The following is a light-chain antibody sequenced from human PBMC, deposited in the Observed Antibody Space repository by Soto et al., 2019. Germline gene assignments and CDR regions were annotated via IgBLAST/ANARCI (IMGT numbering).Light chain of an antibody. V-gene: IGKV3-11*01. Sequence: EIVLTQSPATLSLSPGERATLSCRASQSVSSYLAWYQQKPGQAPRLLIYDASNRATGIPARFSGSGSATDSPLTISSLEPEDFAVYYCQQRSNWPLTFGGGTKVEIK. CDR3: QQRSNWPLT. J-gene: IGKJ4*01. CDR1: QSVSSY. CDR2: DAS.